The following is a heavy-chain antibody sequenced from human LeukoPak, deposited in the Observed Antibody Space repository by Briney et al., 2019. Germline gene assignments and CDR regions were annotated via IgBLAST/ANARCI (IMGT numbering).Heavy chain of an antibody. CDR3: VRHIKPAGPWDGMDV. CDR1: GYTFTSYG. J-gene: IGHJ6*02. Sequence: GASVKVSCKASGYTFTSYGISWVQQAPGQGLEWVAWISAYNSNKNSAEKFQGRVTMTIDTSTSTAYMELRSLKSDDTAVYYCVRHIKPAGPWDGMDVWGQGTTVIVSS. CDR2: ISAYNSNK. V-gene: IGHV1-18*04. D-gene: IGHD1-26*01.